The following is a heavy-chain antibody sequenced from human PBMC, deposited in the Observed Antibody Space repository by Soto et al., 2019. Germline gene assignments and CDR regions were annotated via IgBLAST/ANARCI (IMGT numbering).Heavy chain of an antibody. J-gene: IGHJ5*02. V-gene: IGHV4-59*01. D-gene: IGHD1-7*01. CDR1: GGSISSYY. CDR3: ARALYNWNYVWFDP. CDR2: IYYSGST. Sequence: PWETLSLTCTVSGGSISSYYWSWIRQPPGKGLEWIGYIYYSGSTNYNPSLKSRVTISVDTSKNQFSLKLSSVTAADTAVYYCARALYNWNYVWFDPWGQGTLVTVSS.